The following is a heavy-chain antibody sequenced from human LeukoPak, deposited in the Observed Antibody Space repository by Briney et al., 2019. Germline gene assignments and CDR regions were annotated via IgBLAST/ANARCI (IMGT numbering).Heavy chain of an antibody. CDR1: GFTFSSYS. CDR2: ISSSSSYI. Sequence: GGSLRLSCAASGFTFSSYSMNWVRQAPGKGLEWVSSISSSSSYIYYADSVKGRFTISRDNAKNSPYLQMNSLRAEDTAVYYCAKVTTTVTTCCAFDIWGQGTMVTVSS. V-gene: IGHV3-21*01. D-gene: IGHD4-17*01. CDR3: AKVTTTVTTCCAFDI. J-gene: IGHJ3*02.